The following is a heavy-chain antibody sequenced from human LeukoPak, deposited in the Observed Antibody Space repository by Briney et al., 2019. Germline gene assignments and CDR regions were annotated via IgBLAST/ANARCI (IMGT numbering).Heavy chain of an antibody. CDR3: ARLDDSSFFDY. D-gene: IGHD3-22*01. V-gene: IGHV4-59*01. Sequence: PSETLSLTCTASGCSISSYYWSWIRQPPGKGLEWIGYIYYSGSTNYNPSLRSRVTISVDTSKNQFSLRLNSVTAAGTAVYYCARLDDSSFFDYWGQRTLVTVSS. J-gene: IGHJ4*02. CDR2: IYYSGST. CDR1: GCSISSYY.